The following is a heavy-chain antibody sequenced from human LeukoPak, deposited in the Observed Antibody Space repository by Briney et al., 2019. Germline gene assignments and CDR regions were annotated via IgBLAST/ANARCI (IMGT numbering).Heavy chain of an antibody. V-gene: IGHV4-59*08. CDR1: GGSISSYY. CDR2: INYSGST. CDR3: ASGKSGFSYGYEVHYYYGMDV. D-gene: IGHD5-18*01. Sequence: SETLSLTCTVSGGSISSYYWSWIRQPSGKGLEWIGYINYSGSTNYKPSLKSRVTISVDTSKNQFSLKLSSVTASDTAVYYCASGKSGFSYGYEVHYYYGMDVWGQGTTVTISS. J-gene: IGHJ6*02.